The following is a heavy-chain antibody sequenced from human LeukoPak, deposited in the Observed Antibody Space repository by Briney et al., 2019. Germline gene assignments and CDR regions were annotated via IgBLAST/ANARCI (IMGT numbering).Heavy chain of an antibody. J-gene: IGHJ4*02. V-gene: IGHV3-21*04. D-gene: IGHD6-25*01. CDR3: ARSQQRLFDY. CDR1: GFTFSLYN. Sequence: GGSLRLSCVASGFTFSLYNMNWVRQAPGKGLEWVSSISGSDNYIFYADSVKGRFTISRDNSKNTLYLQMNSLRAEDTAVYYCARSQQRLFDYWGQGTLVTVSS. CDR2: ISGSDNYI.